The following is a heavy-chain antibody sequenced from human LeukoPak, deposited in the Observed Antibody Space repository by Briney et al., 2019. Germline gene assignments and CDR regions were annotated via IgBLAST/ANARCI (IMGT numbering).Heavy chain of an antibody. CDR1: GFTFSSFE. V-gene: IGHV3-48*03. CDR3: ASGWQLGN. D-gene: IGHD6-6*01. J-gene: IGHJ4*02. CDR2: ISSSGSTL. Sequence: PGGSLRLSCAASGFTFSSFEMNWVRRAPGKGLEWISHISSSGSTLYYADSVKGRFTISRDNARSSLYLQMNSLRAEDTAVYYCASGWQLGNWGQGTLVTVSS.